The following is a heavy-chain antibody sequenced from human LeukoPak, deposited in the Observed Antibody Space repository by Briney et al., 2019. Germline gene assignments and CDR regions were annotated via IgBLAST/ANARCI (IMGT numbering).Heavy chain of an antibody. D-gene: IGHD3-22*01. CDR1: GGTFSSYA. V-gene: IGHV1-69*05. J-gene: IGHJ6*03. Sequence: ASVKVSCKASGGTFSSYAISWVRQAPGQGLEWMGGIIPIFGTANYAQKFQGRVTITTDESTSTAYMELSSLRSEDTAVYYCARVNYDSSGYPYYYMDVWGKGTTVSVSS. CDR2: IIPIFGTA. CDR3: ARVNYDSSGYPYYYMDV.